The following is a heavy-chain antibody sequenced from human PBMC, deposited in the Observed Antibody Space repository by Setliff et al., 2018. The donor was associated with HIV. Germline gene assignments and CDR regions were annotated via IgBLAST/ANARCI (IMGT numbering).Heavy chain of an antibody. D-gene: IGHD3-10*01. CDR1: GGSISSGSYY. CDR2: IYTSGST. V-gene: IGHV4-61*02. J-gene: IGHJ4*02. Sequence: SETLSLTCTVSGGSISSGSYYWSWIRQPAGKGLEWIGRIYTSGSTNYNSSLKSRVTISVDKSKKQFSLKLSSVTAADTAVYYCARVDIGSGSYNFDYWGQGMLVTVSS. CDR3: ARVDIGSGSYNFDY.